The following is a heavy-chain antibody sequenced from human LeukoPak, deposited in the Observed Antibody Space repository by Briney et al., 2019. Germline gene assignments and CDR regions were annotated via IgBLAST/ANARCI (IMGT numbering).Heavy chain of an antibody. CDR1: GGSFSGYY. CDR2: INHSGST. CDR3: ARGRWNDWFDP. Sequence: PSETLSLTCAVYGGSFSGYYWSWIRQPPGKGPEWIGEINHSGSTNYNPSLKSRVTISVDTSKNQFSLKLSSVTVADTAVYYCARGRWNDWFDPWGQGTLVTVSS. V-gene: IGHV4-34*01. J-gene: IGHJ5*02. D-gene: IGHD1-1*01.